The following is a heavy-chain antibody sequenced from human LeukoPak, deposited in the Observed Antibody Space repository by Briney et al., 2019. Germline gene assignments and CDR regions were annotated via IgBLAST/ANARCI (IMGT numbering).Heavy chain of an antibody. Sequence: PGGSLRLSCAASGFIFTNYEINWVRQAPGKGLEWVSYISSSGSTIYYADSVKGRFTISRDNSKNTLYLQMNSLRAEDTAVYYCARGPSGYHNTGGQGTLVTVSS. CDR3: ARGPSGYHNT. CDR2: ISSSGSTI. CDR1: GFIFTNYE. J-gene: IGHJ4*02. V-gene: IGHV3-48*03. D-gene: IGHD5-12*01.